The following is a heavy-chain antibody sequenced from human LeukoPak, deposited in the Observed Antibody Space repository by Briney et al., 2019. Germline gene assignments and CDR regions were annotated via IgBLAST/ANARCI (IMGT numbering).Heavy chain of an antibody. D-gene: IGHD3-22*01. CDR1: GGSVSSGSYY. CDR3: ARRVVVIYGMDV. J-gene: IGHJ6*02. Sequence: PSETLSLTCTVSGGSVSSGSYYWSWIRQPPGKGLEWIGYICYSGSTNYNPSLKSRVTISVDTSKNQFSLKLSSVTAADTAVYYCARRVVVIYGMDVWGQGTTVTVSS. CDR2: ICYSGST. V-gene: IGHV4-61*01.